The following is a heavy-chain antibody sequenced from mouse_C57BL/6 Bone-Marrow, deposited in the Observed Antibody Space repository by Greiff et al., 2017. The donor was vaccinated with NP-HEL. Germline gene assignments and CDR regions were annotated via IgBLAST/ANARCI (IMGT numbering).Heavy chain of an antibody. CDR1: GYAFSSSW. J-gene: IGHJ2*01. CDR2: IYPGDGDT. D-gene: IGHD1-1*01. V-gene: IGHV1-82*01. Sequence: VQLQQSGPELVKPGASVKISCKASGYAFSSSWMNWVKQRPGKGLEWIGRIYPGDGDTNYNGKFKGKATLTADKSSSTAYMQLSSLTSEDSAVYFCAKMDYGSSYVNYGGQGTTLTVSS. CDR3: AKMDYGSSYVNY.